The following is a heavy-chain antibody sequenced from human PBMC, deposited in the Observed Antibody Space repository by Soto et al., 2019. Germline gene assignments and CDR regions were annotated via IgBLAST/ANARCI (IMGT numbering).Heavy chain of an antibody. J-gene: IGHJ5*02. Sequence: PSETLSLTCAVYGGSFSGYYWSWIRQPPGKGLEWIGEINHSGSTNYNPSLKSRVTISVDTSKNQFSLKLSSVTAADTAVYYCARESPPYYDFWSGSWFDPWGQGTLVTVSS. D-gene: IGHD3-3*01. CDR1: GGSFSGYY. CDR2: INHSGST. V-gene: IGHV4-34*01. CDR3: ARESPPYYDFWSGSWFDP.